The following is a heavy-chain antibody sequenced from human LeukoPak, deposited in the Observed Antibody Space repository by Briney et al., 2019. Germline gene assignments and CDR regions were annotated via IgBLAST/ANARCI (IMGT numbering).Heavy chain of an antibody. J-gene: IGHJ4*02. V-gene: IGHV1-18*04. CDR2: ISAYNGNT. CDR1: GYTFTGYY. Sequence: ASVKVSCKASGYTFTGYYMHWVRQAPGQGPEWMGWISAYNGNTKYAQNLQGRVTMTTDTSTSTAYMELRSLRSDDTAVYYCSRGLPYSSSWESIDYWGQGTLVTVSS. D-gene: IGHD6-13*01. CDR3: SRGLPYSSSWESIDY.